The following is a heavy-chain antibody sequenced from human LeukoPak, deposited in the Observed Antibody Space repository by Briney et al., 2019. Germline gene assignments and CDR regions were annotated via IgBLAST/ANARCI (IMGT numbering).Heavy chain of an antibody. V-gene: IGHV3-23*01. J-gene: IGHJ4*02. Sequence: GGSLRLSCAASGFTFSSYAMKWVRQAPGKGLEWVSGISDRGGTTYYADSVEGRFTMSRDNSKNTLYLQMNNLRAEDTAVYYCAKVTSGGSCYQSDYWGQGTLVTVSS. D-gene: IGHD2-15*01. CDR2: ISDRGGTT. CDR3: AKVTSGGSCYQSDY. CDR1: GFTFSSYA.